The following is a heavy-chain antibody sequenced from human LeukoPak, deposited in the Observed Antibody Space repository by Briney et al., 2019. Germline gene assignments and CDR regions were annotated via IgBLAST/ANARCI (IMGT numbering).Heavy chain of an antibody. CDR3: GRDWSMDH. CDR2: MSGSGGST. CDR1: GFTFNSYA. V-gene: IGHV3-23*01. J-gene: IGHJ4*02. D-gene: IGHD2-8*02. Sequence: AGGSPRLSCAASGFTFNSYAMSWVRQAPGKGLEWVSAMSGSGGSTYYADSVKGRFTIPRDNSNNTLNLLVHSPRAEDTAVYYCGRDWSMDHWGQGTLFTVSS.